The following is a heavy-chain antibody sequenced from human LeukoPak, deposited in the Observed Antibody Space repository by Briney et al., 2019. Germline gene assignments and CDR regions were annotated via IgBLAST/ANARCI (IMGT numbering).Heavy chain of an antibody. CDR2: IYYSGST. CDR1: GGSISSDY. Sequence: SETLSLTCTVSGGSISSDYWSWIRQAPGKGLEWIGYIYYSGSTNYNPSLKSRVTISVDTSKNHFSLKLTSVTAADTAIYYCAKVVIAAAGTNYYYYMDVWGKGTTVTVSS. CDR3: AKVVIAAAGTNYYYYMDV. V-gene: IGHV4-59*01. D-gene: IGHD6-13*01. J-gene: IGHJ6*03.